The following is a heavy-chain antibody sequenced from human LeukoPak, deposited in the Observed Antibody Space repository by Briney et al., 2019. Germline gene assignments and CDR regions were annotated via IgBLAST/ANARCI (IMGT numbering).Heavy chain of an antibody. CDR2: IIPIFGTA. J-gene: IGHJ5*02. CDR3: ARGGHRRYYYTSGSAFDP. CDR1: GGTFSSYA. V-gene: IGHV1-69*06. Sequence: SVKVSCKASGGTFSSYAIGWVRQAPGQGLEWMGGIIPIFGTANYAQKFQGRVTITADKSTSTAYMELSSPRSEDTAVYYCARGGHRRYYYTSGSAFDPWGQGTLVTVSS. D-gene: IGHD3-10*01.